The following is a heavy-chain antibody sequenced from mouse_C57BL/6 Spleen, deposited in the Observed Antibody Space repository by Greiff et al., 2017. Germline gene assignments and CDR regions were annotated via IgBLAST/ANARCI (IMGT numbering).Heavy chain of an antibody. Sequence: QVQLQQSGPELVKPGASVKLSCKASGYTFTSYDINWVKQRPGQGLEWIGWIYPRDGSTKYNEKFKGKATLTVATSSSTAYMELHSLTSEDSAVYFCARRGAGSTMDYWGQGTSVTVSS. CDR2: IYPRDGST. V-gene: IGHV1-85*01. J-gene: IGHJ4*01. CDR1: GYTFTSYD. CDR3: ARRGAGSTMDY. D-gene: IGHD4-1*01.